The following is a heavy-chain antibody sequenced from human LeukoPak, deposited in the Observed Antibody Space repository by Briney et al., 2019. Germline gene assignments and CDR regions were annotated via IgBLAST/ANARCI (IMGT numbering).Heavy chain of an antibody. Sequence: SETLSLACTVSGGSISSGGYYWTWIRQHPGKGLEWIGYTHYSGSTYYNPSLKSRVTISVDTSKNQFSLKLSSVTAADTAVYYCARAPGPSMVRGVMAGDWFDPWGQGTLVTVSS. V-gene: IGHV4-30-4*08. CDR1: GGSISSGGYY. CDR3: ARAPGPSMVRGVMAGDWFDP. J-gene: IGHJ5*02. D-gene: IGHD3-10*01. CDR2: THYSGST.